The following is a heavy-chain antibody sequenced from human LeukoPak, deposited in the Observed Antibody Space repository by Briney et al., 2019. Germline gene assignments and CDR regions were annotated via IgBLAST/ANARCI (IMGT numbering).Heavy chain of an antibody. CDR3: AKTSGWSKPQGAYYYGMDV. D-gene: IGHD6-19*01. CDR2: INHSGST. J-gene: IGHJ6*02. Sequence: PSETLSLTCAVYGGSFSGYYWSWIRQPPGKGLEWIGEINHSGSTNYNPSLKRRVTISVDTSKNQFSLKLSSVTAADTAVYYCAKTSGWSKPQGAYYYGMDVWGQGTTVTVSS. CDR1: GGSFSGYY. V-gene: IGHV4-34*01.